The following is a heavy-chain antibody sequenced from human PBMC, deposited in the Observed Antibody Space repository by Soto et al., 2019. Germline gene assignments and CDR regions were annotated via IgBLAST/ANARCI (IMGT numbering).Heavy chain of an antibody. CDR1: GVSISSADFY. V-gene: IGHV4-30-4*01. D-gene: IGHD3-22*01. J-gene: IGHJ6*02. Sequence: QVRLQESGPGLVKPSQTLSLTCSVSGVSISSADFYWSWIRQPPGKALEWLGDMSYSGSTYYNPSLQSWITMSLDTSKNHFSLTLTSVTAADTAVYFCSRGTIDYFDPSRSGCGLDVWGQGTAVSVSS. CDR3: SRGTIDYFDPSRSGCGLDV. CDR2: MSYSGST.